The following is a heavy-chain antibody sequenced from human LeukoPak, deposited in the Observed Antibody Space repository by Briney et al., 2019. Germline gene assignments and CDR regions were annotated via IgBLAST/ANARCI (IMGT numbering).Heavy chain of an antibody. CDR1: GFTFSSYE. CDR3: ATGKSYYGSGTDAFDI. V-gene: IGHV3-48*03. D-gene: IGHD3-10*01. J-gene: IGHJ3*02. Sequence: PGGSLRLSCAASGFTFSSYEMNWVRQAPGKGLEWVSYISSSGSAIYYADSVKGRFTISRDNAKNSLYLQMNSLRAEDTAVYYCATGKSYYGSGTDAFDIWGQGTMVTVSS. CDR2: ISSSGSAI.